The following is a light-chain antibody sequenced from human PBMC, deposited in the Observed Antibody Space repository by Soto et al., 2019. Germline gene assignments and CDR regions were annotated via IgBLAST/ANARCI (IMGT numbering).Light chain of an antibody. CDR3: QQYGSSPMNT. V-gene: IGKV3-15*01. CDR2: GPS. CDR1: QSVSGN. Sequence: EVVMTQSPASLSVSPGERAPLSGRAGQSVSGNLAWYQPKLGQDPRLLIYGPSTRAAGLPARLSGSGSGTEVTLTISSPQSEDFAIYYCQQYGSSPMNTVGQGTRREI. J-gene: IGKJ5*01.